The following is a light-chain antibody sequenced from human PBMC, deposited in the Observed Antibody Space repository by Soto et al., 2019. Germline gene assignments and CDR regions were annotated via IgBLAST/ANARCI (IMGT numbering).Light chain of an antibody. CDR1: HVVRGN. V-gene: IGKV3-15*01. Sequence: EIVITQSPAPLSVSPGERATISCRASHVVRGNLDRYQQKHCQSPRRLIYGASTRATGIPARFSGSGSGTEFTLTISSLQPEDFAVYYCQQYNNWTPITFGGGTKVEIK. CDR2: GAS. CDR3: QQYNNWTPIT. J-gene: IGKJ4*01.